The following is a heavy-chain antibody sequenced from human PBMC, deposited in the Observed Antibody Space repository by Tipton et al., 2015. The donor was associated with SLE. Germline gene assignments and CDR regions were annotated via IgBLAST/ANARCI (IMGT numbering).Heavy chain of an antibody. CDR1: GGSISSYY. V-gene: IGHV4-59*12. D-gene: IGHD3-10*01. Sequence: TLSLTCTVSGGSISSYYWSWIRQTPGKGLEWIGYIYYTGSTKFNPSLKSRVTISVDTSKNQFSLKLSSVTAADTAVYYCARGGVLGFHPSAFDIWGQGTMVTVSS. CDR3: ARGGVLGFHPSAFDI. CDR2: IYYTGST. J-gene: IGHJ3*02.